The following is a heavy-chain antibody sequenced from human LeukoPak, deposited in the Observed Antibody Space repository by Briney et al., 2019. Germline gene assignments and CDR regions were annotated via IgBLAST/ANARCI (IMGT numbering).Heavy chain of an antibody. V-gene: IGHV3-15*01. J-gene: IGHJ4*02. CDR1: GFTFSNAW. D-gene: IGHD5-24*01. CDR2: IKSKTDGGTT. CDR3: AKGGGGYNYGLFDY. Sequence: PGGSLRLSCAASGFTFSNAWMSWVRQAPGKGLEWVGRIKSKTDGGTTDYAAPVKGRFTISRDDSKNTLYLQMNSLRAEDTAVYYCAKGGGGYNYGLFDYWGQGTLVTVSS.